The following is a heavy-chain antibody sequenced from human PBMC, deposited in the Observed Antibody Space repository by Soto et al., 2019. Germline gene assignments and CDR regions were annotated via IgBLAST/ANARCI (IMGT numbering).Heavy chain of an antibody. CDR2: ISYDGSNK. J-gene: IGHJ4*02. V-gene: IGHV3-30*18. CDR1: GFTFSSYG. CDR3: AKDLDPYYYGSGSPDY. Sequence: GSLRLSCAASGFTFSSYGMHWVRQAPGKGLEWVAVISYDGSNKYYADSVKGRFTISRDNSKNTLYLQMNSLRAEDTAVYYCAKDLDPYYYGSGSPDYWGQGTLVTVSS. D-gene: IGHD3-10*01.